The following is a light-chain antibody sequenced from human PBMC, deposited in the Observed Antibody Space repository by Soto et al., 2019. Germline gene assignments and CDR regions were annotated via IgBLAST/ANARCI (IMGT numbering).Light chain of an antibody. V-gene: IGLV2-8*01. Sequence: QSALTQPPSASGSPGQSVTISCTGSSSDVGGYNSVSWYQQHPGKAPKLIIYEVTKRPSGVPDRFSGSRSGSTASLTVSGLQAEDEADYYCSSYAGSNNVVFGGGTKVTVL. CDR2: EVT. J-gene: IGLJ2*01. CDR1: SSDVGGYNS. CDR3: SSYAGSNNVV.